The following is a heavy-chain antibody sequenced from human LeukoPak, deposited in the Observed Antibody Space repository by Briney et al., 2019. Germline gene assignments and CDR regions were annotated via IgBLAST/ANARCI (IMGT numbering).Heavy chain of an antibody. CDR1: GFTVSSNY. Sequence: SGGSLRLSCAASGFTVSSNYMSWVRQAPGKGLEWVSAISGSGGSTYYADSVKGRFTISRDNSKNTLYLQMNSLRAEDTAVYYCAKASSDFDYWGQGTLVTVSS. CDR2: ISGSGGST. J-gene: IGHJ4*02. V-gene: IGHV3-23*01. D-gene: IGHD3-10*01. CDR3: AKASSDFDY.